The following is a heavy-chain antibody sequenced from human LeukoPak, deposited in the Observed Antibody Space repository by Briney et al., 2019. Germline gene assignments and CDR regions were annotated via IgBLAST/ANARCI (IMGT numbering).Heavy chain of an antibody. V-gene: IGHV3-23*01. CDR2: ISGSGGST. J-gene: IGHJ4*02. CDR3: AEDQGRYSSGLYNY. CDR1: GFTFSSYA. D-gene: IGHD6-19*01. Sequence: GGSLRLSCAASGFTFSSYAVSWVRQAPGKGLEWVSAISGSGGSTYYADSVKGRFTISRDNSKNTLYLQMNSLRAEDTAFYYCAEDQGRYSSGLYNYWGQGTLVTVSS.